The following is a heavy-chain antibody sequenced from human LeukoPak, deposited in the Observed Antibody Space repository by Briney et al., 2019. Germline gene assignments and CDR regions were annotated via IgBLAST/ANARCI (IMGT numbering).Heavy chain of an antibody. CDR1: GGSISSSTYY. J-gene: IGHJ4*02. CDR2: IYYSGNT. D-gene: IGHD2-2*03. CDR3: ARDGYLAVDY. V-gene: IGHV4-39*07. Sequence: SETLSLTCTVSGGSISSSTYYWGWIRQPPGRGLEWIGNIYYSGNTYYNPSLKSRVAISVDTSKNQFSLKLSSVTAADTAVYYCARDGYLAVDYWGQGTLVTVSS.